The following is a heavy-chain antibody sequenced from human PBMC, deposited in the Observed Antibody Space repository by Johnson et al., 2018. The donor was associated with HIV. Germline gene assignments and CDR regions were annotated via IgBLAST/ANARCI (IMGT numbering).Heavy chain of an antibody. CDR1: GFSFSDHY. J-gene: IGHJ3*02. CDR3: ARVGWRSVYDSDGRDAFDM. V-gene: IGHV3-72*01. D-gene: IGHD3-22*01. Sequence: EVQLVESGGGLVQPGGSLRLSCAASGFSFSDHYLDWVRQAPGKGLEWVGRVRKKGNTYDTEYAASVKGRFTISRDDSEKSLYLQMKSLKSEDTAVYYCARVGWRSVYDSDGRDAFDMWGHGTMVTVSS. CDR2: VRKKGNTYDT.